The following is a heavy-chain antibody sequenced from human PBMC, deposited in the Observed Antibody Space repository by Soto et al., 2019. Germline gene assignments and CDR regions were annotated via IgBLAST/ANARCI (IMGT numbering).Heavy chain of an antibody. V-gene: IGHV3-23*01. CDR3: AKARKYSSPYDS. Sequence: EVQLLESGGGLVQPEGSLRLSCATSGFMFGGYAMNWVRQAPGKGLEWVSVISGGGSTTNYADSVRGRFTTSRDSSTDTVYLQMYSLRVEDTAVYYCAKARKYSSPYDSWGQGTLVTVSS. J-gene: IGHJ5*01. CDR2: ISGGGSTT. D-gene: IGHD6-19*01. CDR1: GFMFGGYA.